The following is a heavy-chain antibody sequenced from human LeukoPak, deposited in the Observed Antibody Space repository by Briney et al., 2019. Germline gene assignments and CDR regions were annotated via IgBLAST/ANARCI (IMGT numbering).Heavy chain of an antibody. D-gene: IGHD1-26*01. J-gene: IGHJ3*02. CDR2: ISAYTGNT. CDR1: GGTFSGYA. CDR3: ARDGVRWELPSSFDI. Sequence: GASVKVSCKASGGTFSGYAISWVRQAPGQGLEWMGWISAYTGNTNSAQRFQGRVTMTTHTSTTTAYMELRSLRSDDSAVYYCARDGVRWELPSSFDIWGQGTMVTVSS. V-gene: IGHV1-18*01.